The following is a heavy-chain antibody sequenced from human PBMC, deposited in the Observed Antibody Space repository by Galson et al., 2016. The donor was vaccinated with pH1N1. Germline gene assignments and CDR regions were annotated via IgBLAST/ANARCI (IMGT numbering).Heavy chain of an antibody. Sequence: SLRLSCAASGFIFSDYWMSWVRQAPGKGLEWAAKINQDGSRKYYVDSMKGRCTISRDNAENSLSLQMNSLRVEGTALYYCATEDYYTSLYWGQGILVTVSS. D-gene: IGHD1-26*01. V-gene: IGHV3-7*01. CDR1: GFIFSDYW. CDR2: INQDGSRK. J-gene: IGHJ4*02. CDR3: ATEDYYTSLY.